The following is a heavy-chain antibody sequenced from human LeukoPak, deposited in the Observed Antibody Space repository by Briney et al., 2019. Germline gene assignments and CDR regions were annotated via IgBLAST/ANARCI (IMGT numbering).Heavy chain of an antibody. V-gene: IGHV3-64*01. D-gene: IGHD1-26*01. J-gene: IGHJ6*03. CDR3: ARGDSRSYWSYYYYMDV. CDR2: ISSNGGSA. CDR1: GFTFSSYA. Sequence: GXXRLXCXXSGFTFSSYAMHWVRQAPGKXLEYVSAISSNGGSAYYANSVKGRFTISRDNSKNTLYLQMGSLRAEDMAVYYCARGDSRSYWSYYYYMDVWGKGTTVTVSS.